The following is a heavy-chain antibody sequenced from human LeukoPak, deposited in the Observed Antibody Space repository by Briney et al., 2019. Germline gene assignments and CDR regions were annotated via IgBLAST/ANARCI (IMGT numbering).Heavy chain of an antibody. J-gene: IGHJ4*02. CDR2: ISYDGSNK. D-gene: IGHD3-3*01. V-gene: IGHV3-30-3*01. Sequence: GGSLRLSCAASGFTFSSYAMHWVRQAPGKGLEWVAVISYDGSNKYYADSVKGRFTISRDNSKNTLYLQMNSLRAEDTAVYYCARDGRFSEGEFDYWGQGTLVTVSS. CDR3: ARDGRFSEGEFDY. CDR1: GFTFSSYA.